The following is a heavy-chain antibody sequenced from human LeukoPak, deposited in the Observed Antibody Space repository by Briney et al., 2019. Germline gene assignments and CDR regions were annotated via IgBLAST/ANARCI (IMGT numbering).Heavy chain of an antibody. CDR3: ARGPTPVTTWYYGMDV. J-gene: IGHJ6*02. CDR2: ISSSSSYI. V-gene: IGHV3-21*01. Sequence: GGSLRLSCAASGFTFSSYSMNWVRQAPGKGLEWVSSISSSSSYIYYADSVKGRFTISRDNAKNSLYLQMNSLRAEDTAVYYCARGPTPVTTWYYGMDVWGQGPRSPSP. CDR1: GFTFSSYS. D-gene: IGHD4-11*01.